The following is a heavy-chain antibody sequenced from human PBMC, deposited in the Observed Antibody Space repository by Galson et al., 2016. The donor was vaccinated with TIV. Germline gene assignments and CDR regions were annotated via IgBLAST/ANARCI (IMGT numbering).Heavy chain of an antibody. V-gene: IGHV4-38-2*01. CDR2: IYYRGSR. Sequence: SETLSLTCVVSGYSINSGYYWGWVRQPPGQGLEWIGTIYYRGSRYYNPSLQSRVTMSVDTSKNQFSLDLKSVTAADTAVYYCARISPAATGDGYFEYWGQGTLVTVSS. CDR1: GYSINSGYY. D-gene: IGHD2-2*01. CDR3: ARISPAATGDGYFEY. J-gene: IGHJ4*02.